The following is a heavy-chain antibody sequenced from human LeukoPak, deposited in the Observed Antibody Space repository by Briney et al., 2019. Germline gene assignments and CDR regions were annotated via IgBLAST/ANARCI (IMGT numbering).Heavy chain of an antibody. Sequence: SQTLSLTCTVSGGSISSGGYYWTWIRRHPEKGLEWIVYIYSTGSAHCNPSLKSRVTLSVDTSKNQFSLKVSSVTAADTAVYYCARYSGSDSSGYLDCWGQGTLVTVSS. D-gene: IGHD3-22*01. CDR3: ARYSGSDSSGYLDC. V-gene: IGHV4-31*03. CDR1: GGSISSGGYY. CDR2: IYSTGSA. J-gene: IGHJ4*02.